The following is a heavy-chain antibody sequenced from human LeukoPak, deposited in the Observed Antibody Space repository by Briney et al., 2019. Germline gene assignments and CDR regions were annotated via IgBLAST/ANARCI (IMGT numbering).Heavy chain of an antibody. V-gene: IGHV3-11*01. Sequence: PGGSLRLSCAASGFTFSDYYMSWIRQAPGKGLEWVSYISSSGSTIYYADSVKGRFTVSRDNAKNSLYLQMNSLRAEDTAVYYCARGVAVAGKGDYYYYGMDVWGQGTTVTVSS. CDR3: ARGVAVAGKGDYYYYGMDV. J-gene: IGHJ6*02. D-gene: IGHD6-19*01. CDR1: GFTFSDYY. CDR2: ISSSGSTI.